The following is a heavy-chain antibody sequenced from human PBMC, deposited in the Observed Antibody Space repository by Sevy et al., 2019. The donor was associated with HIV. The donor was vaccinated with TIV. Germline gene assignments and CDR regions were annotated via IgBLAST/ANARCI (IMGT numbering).Heavy chain of an antibody. Sequence: GGSLRLSCAASDVTFSNYRMHWVRHAPGKGLEWVAVISYDGNNKYYADSVKGRFTVSRDNSKNTLFLQINSLRSEDTAMYYCARDAYTSGAPRIDHWGQGTLVTVSS. D-gene: IGHD6-19*01. V-gene: IGHV3-30-3*01. J-gene: IGHJ4*02. CDR3: ARDAYTSGAPRIDH. CDR2: ISYDGNNK. CDR1: DVTFSNYR.